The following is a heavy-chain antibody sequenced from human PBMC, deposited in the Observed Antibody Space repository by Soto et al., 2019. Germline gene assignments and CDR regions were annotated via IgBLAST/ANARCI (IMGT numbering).Heavy chain of an antibody. CDR1: GYTFTRYT. CDR2: INPDNGNT. Sequence: ASVKVSCKASGYTFTRYTMNWVRQAPGQRLEWMGWINPDNGNTKSSQKFQDRVIITRDTSASTPYMDLSSLRSEDTAVYYCARGIATGQLDPWGQGTLVTLSS. J-gene: IGHJ5*02. D-gene: IGHD2-15*01. CDR3: ARGIATGQLDP. V-gene: IGHV1-3*01.